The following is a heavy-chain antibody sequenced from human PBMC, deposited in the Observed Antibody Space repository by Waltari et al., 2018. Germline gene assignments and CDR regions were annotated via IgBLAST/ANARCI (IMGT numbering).Heavy chain of an antibody. V-gene: IGHV1-24*01. J-gene: IGHJ6*02. CDR1: GYTLTELS. CDR3: ATSMSIPALYGMDV. CDR2: CDPEDGET. Sequence: QVQLVQSGAEVKKPGASVKVSCKVSGYTLTELSMHWVRQAPGKGLEWMGGCDPEDGETIYAHKFQGRVTMTEYTSTHTAYMELSSLKSEDTAVYYCATSMSIPALYGMDVWGQGTTVTVSS. D-gene: IGHD2-2*01.